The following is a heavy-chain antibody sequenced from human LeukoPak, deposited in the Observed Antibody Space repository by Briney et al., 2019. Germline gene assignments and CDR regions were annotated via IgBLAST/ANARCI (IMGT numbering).Heavy chain of an antibody. J-gene: IGHJ4*02. CDR1: GVTFRSDA. V-gene: IGHV3-23*01. Sequence: PGGSLRLSCAASGVTFRSDAMNWVRQAPGKGLEWVSGISNSGDTTYYADSVKGRFTISRDNSKNTLYPQMDSLRAEDTAVYYCAIGWELHRFGYWGQGTLVTVSS. CDR3: AIGWELHRFGY. CDR2: ISNSGDTT. D-gene: IGHD1-26*01.